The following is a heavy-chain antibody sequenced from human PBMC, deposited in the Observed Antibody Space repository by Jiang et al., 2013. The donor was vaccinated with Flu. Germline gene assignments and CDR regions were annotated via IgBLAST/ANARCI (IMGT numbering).Heavy chain of an antibody. V-gene: IGHV1-69*04. CDR1: GGTFSSYA. J-gene: IGHJ3*02. Sequence: GAEVKKPGSSVKVSCKASGGTFSSYAISWVRQAPGQGLEWMGRIIPILGIANYAQKFQGRVTITADKSTSTAYMELSSLRSEDTAVYYCLKKTGYCSGGSCYPKTAFDIWGQGTMVTVSS. CDR3: LKKTGYCSGGSCYPKTAFDI. CDR2: IIPILGIA. D-gene: IGHD2-15*01.